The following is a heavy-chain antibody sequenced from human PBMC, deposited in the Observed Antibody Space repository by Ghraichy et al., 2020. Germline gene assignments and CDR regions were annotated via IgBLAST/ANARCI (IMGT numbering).Heavy chain of an antibody. Sequence: ASVKVSCKASGYTFTSYGISWVRQAPGQGLEWMGWISAYNGNTNYAQKLQGRVTMTTDTSTNTAYMELRSLRSDDTAVYYCARTYCTNGVCYEFDYWGQGTLFTVSS. J-gene: IGHJ4*02. CDR1: GYTFTSYG. V-gene: IGHV1-18*01. CDR2: ISAYNGNT. D-gene: IGHD2-8*01. CDR3: ARTYCTNGVCYEFDY.